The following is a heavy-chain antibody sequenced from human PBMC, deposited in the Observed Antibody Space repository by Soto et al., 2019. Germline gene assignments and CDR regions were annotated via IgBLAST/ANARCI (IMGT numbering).Heavy chain of an antibody. D-gene: IGHD6-13*01. Sequence: QVQLVQSGAEVKKPGASVKVSCKASGYTFTSYYMHWVRQAPGQGLEWMGIINPSGGSTSYAQKFQRIVTMTRDTSTSTVYMELSSLRSEDTAVYYWARKSVAAAGRRFDPWGQGTLVTVSS. CDR3: ARKSVAAAGRRFDP. J-gene: IGHJ5*02. V-gene: IGHV1-46*03. CDR1: GYTFTSYY. CDR2: INPSGGST.